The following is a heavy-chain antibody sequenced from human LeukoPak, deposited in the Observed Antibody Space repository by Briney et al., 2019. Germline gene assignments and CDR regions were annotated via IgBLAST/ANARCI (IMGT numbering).Heavy chain of an antibody. J-gene: IGHJ4*02. Sequence: WASVKVSCKASGYTFTGYYMHWVRRAPGQGLEWMGWINPNSGGTNYAQKFQGRVTMTRDTSISTAYMELSRLRSDDTAVYYCARAPGVLRFLEWLPADYWGQGTLVTVSS. CDR2: INPNSGGT. CDR1: GYTFTGYY. V-gene: IGHV1-2*02. D-gene: IGHD3-3*01. CDR3: ARAPGVLRFLEWLPADY.